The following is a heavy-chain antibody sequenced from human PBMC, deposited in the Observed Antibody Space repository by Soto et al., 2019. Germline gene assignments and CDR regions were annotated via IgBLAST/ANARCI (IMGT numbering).Heavy chain of an antibody. D-gene: IGHD3-3*02. V-gene: IGHV4-31*03. J-gene: IGHJ4*02. Sequence: SETLSLTCTVSGGSISSGGYYWSWIRQHPGKGLEWIGYIYYSGSTYYNPSLKSRVTISVDTSKNQFSLKLTSVTAADTAVFYCARVRTSISRPVDYWGQGTLVTVSS. CDR3: ARVRTSISRPVDY. CDR2: IYYSGST. CDR1: GGSISSGGYY.